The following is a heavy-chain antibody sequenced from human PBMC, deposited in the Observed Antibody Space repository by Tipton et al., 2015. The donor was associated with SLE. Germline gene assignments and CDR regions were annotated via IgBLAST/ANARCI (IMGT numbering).Heavy chain of an antibody. J-gene: IGHJ3*02. Sequence: SLRLSCAASGFTFSSYSMNWVRQAPGKGLEWVSYISSSSSTIYYADSVKGRFTISSDNAKNSLYLQMNSLRAEDTAVYHCARQPRDSSGYYSDAFDIWGQGTMVTVSS. V-gene: IGHV3-48*01. CDR2: ISSSSSTI. CDR1: GFTFSSYS. CDR3: ARQPRDSSGYYSDAFDI. D-gene: IGHD3-22*01.